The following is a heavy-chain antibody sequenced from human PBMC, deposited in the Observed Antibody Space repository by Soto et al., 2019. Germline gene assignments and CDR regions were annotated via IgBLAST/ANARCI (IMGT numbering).Heavy chain of an antibody. J-gene: IGHJ6*02. CDR1: GYTLTELS. V-gene: IGHV1-24*01. Sequence: ASLNVSCKVSGYTLTELSMHWVRQAPGKGLEWMGGFDPEDGETIYAQKFQGRVTMTEDTSTDTAYMELSSLRSEDTAVYYCATVLGYGSGSYYLRYYYGMDVWG. CDR2: FDPEDGET. D-gene: IGHD3-10*01. CDR3: ATVLGYGSGSYYLRYYYGMDV.